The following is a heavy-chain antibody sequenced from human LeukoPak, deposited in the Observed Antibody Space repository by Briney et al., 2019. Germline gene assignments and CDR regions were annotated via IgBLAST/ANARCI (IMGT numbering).Heavy chain of an antibody. J-gene: IGHJ4*02. CDR2: FFLKGST. V-gene: IGHV4-38-2*02. CDR1: GYSITSAYY. Sequence: SETLSLTCTVSGYSITSAYYWGWIRQPPGKGLEWIGSFFLKGSTYYNPSLKSRVTISVDTSKNQFSLKLSSVTAADTAVYYCASEEISGSYPFDYWGQGTLVTVSS. D-gene: IGHD1-26*01. CDR3: ASEEISGSYPFDY.